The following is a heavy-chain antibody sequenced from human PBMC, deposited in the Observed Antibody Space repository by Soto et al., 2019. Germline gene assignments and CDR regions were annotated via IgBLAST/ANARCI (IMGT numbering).Heavy chain of an antibody. Sequence: GGSLRLSCAASGFTFSDHYMDWVRQAPGKGLVWVGRIRNKANSYTTEYAASVKGRFIISRDDSQSSLYLQMNSLNTEDTAVYYCTRAGILTTPYYFDYWGQGTLVTV. CDR1: GFTFSDHY. J-gene: IGHJ4*02. CDR2: IRNKANSYTT. V-gene: IGHV3-72*01. CDR3: TRAGILTTPYYFDY. D-gene: IGHD2-21*01.